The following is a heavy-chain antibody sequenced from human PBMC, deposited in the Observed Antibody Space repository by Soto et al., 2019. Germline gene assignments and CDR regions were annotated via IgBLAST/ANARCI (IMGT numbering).Heavy chain of an antibody. CDR3: AREGATGGRFFYWLPYYYYYGLDV. CDR1: GYTFTSYV. J-gene: IGHJ6*02. D-gene: IGHD3-9*01. V-gene: IGHV1-18*01. CDR2: ISAYNGNT. Sequence: ASVKVSCKASGYTFTSYVISWVLQAPGQGLEWMGWISAYNGNTNYAQKLQGRVTMTTDTSTSTAYMELRSLRSDDTAVYYCAREGATGGRFFYWLPYYYYYGLDVRAQRTSVTVS.